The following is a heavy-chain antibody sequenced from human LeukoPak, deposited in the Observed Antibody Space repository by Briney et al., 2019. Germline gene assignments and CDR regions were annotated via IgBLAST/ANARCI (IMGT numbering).Heavy chain of an antibody. CDR1: GFTFSSYW. V-gene: IGHV3-7*01. Sequence: GGSLRLSCAASGFTFSSYWMSWVRQAPGKGLEWVANIKQDGSEKYYVDSVKGRFTISRDNAKNSLYLQMNSLRAEDTAVYYCARDHSPEGPGWFNAFDIWGQGTMVTVSS. D-gene: IGHD2-15*01. CDR2: IKQDGSEK. J-gene: IGHJ3*02. CDR3: ARDHSPEGPGWFNAFDI.